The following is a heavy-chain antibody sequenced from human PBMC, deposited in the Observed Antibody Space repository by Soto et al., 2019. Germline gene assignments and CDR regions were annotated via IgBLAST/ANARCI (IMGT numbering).Heavy chain of an antibody. Sequence: GGSRRLSCAASGFTFRSYAMSWVRQAPGKGLEWVSAISGSGGITYYADSVKGRFTISRYNSKNTLYLQMNSLRAEDTAVYYCAKDQVQWAAAPTDAYSESWGKGNRVIVSS. CDR2: ISGSGGIT. D-gene: IGHD6-13*01. CDR1: GFTFRSYA. V-gene: IGHV3-23*01. J-gene: IGHJ4*02. CDR3: AKDQVQWAAAPTDAYSES.